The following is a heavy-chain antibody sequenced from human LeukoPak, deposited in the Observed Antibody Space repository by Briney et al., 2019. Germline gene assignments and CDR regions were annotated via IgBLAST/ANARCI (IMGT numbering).Heavy chain of an antibody. J-gene: IGHJ3*02. D-gene: IGHD3-22*01. Sequence: ASVKVSCKASGYTFTGYYMHWVRQAPGQGLEWMGWINPNSGGTNYAQKFQGWVTMTRDTPISTAYMELSRLRSDDTAVYYCARAPMFTMIYAFDIWGQGTMVTVSS. CDR1: GYTFTGYY. CDR2: INPNSGGT. CDR3: ARAPMFTMIYAFDI. V-gene: IGHV1-2*04.